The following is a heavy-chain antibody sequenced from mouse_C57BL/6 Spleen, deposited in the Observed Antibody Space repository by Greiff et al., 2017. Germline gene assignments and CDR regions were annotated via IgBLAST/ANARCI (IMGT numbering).Heavy chain of an antibody. Sequence: VQLQQSGAELVKPGASVKLSCKASGYTFTSYWMQWVKQRPGQGLEWIGEIDPSDSYTNYNQKFKGKATLTVDTSSSTAYMQLSSLTSEDSAVYYCARKDSIYAMDYWGQGTSVTVSS. CDR3: ARKDSIYAMDY. CDR1: GYTFTSYW. J-gene: IGHJ4*01. V-gene: IGHV1-50*01. CDR2: IDPSDSYT.